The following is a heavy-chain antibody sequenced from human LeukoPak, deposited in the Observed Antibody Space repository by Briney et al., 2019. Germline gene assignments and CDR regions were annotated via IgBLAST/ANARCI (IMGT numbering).Heavy chain of an antibody. V-gene: IGHV4-30-4*01. D-gene: IGHD4-11*01. CDR2: IYYSGSN. CDR1: GGSISSGDYY. CDR3: ARCNHDYSNYGPSGYYYGMDV. J-gene: IGHJ6*02. Sequence: SQTLSLTCTASGGSISSGDYYWSWIRQPPGKGLEGIGYIYYSGSNYYNPSLKSRVTISVDTSKNQFSLKLSSVTAADTAVYYCARCNHDYSNYGPSGYYYGMDVWGQGTTVTVSS.